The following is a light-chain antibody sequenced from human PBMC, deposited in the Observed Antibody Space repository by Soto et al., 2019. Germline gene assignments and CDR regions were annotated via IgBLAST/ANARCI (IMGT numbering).Light chain of an antibody. V-gene: IGLV2-14*01. CDR2: EVN. J-gene: IGLJ3*02. Sequence: QSALTQPASVSGSPGQSITISCTGTSSDVGGYNYVSWYQQRPGKAPKLIIYEVNNRPSGVSDRFSGSKSGNTASLTISGLQAEDEADYYCSSFTSTSTQVLGGGTKVTVL. CDR1: SSDVGGYNY. CDR3: SSFTSTSTQV.